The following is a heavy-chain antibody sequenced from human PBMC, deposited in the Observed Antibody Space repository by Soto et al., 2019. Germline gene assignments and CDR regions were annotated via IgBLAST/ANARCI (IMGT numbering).Heavy chain of an antibody. J-gene: IGHJ4*02. CDR1: GGSISSYY. CDR2: MYHSGSA. D-gene: IGHD5-18*01. CDR3: ARAYSYGSGLYSDY. Sequence: SETLSLTCTVSGGSISSYYWSWIRQPPGKGLELIGYMYHSGSANYNPSLKSRVTISVDTSKNQFSLKLSSVTAADTAVYYCARAYSYGSGLYSDYWGQGTLVTVSS. V-gene: IGHV4-59*08.